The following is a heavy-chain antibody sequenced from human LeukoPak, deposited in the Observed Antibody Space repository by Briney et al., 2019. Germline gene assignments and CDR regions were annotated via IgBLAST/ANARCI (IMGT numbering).Heavy chain of an antibody. J-gene: IGHJ4*02. Sequence: GGSLRLSCAASGFTFSSYAMSWVRQAPGKGLDWVSAISGSGGSTYYADSVKGRFTISRDNSRDTLYLQMNSLRAEDTAVYYCAKGYYDYVWGSYYFDYWGQGTLVTVSS. D-gene: IGHD3-16*01. CDR2: ISGSGGST. V-gene: IGHV3-23*01. CDR1: GFTFSSYA. CDR3: AKGYYDYVWGSYYFDY.